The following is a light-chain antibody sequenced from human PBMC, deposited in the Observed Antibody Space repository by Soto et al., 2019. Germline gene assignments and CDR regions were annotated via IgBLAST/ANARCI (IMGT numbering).Light chain of an antibody. CDR1: QDINSW. V-gene: IGKV1D-16*01. CDR3: QQYNIYPLT. J-gene: IGKJ4*01. Sequence: DVQMTQSPSSLSASVGDRVTITCRASQDINSWLAWYQQKPGKAPKSLIYVASSLQTGVPLRFSGSGPGTVFTLTISSLQPEDSATYYCQQYNIYPLTFGGGTKVEIK. CDR2: VAS.